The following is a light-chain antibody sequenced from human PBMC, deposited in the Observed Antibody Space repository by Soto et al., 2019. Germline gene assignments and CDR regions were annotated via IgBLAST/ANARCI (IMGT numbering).Light chain of an antibody. J-gene: IGKJ4*01. CDR1: QSVSSN. V-gene: IGKV3D-15*01. CDR2: GAS. Sequence: EIVMTQSPATLSASPGERATLSCRASQSVSSNLAWYQQKLGQAPRLLIYGASSRATGIPDRFSGSGSGTDFTLTISRLESEDFAVYYCQHYNNWLGTFGGGTKVDIK. CDR3: QHYNNWLGT.